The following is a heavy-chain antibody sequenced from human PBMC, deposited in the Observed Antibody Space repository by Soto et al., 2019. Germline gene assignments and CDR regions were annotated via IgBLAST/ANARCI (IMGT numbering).Heavy chain of an antibody. V-gene: IGHV3-23*01. J-gene: IGHJ5*02. D-gene: IGHD3-3*01. CDR2: ISGSGGST. CDR3: AKKIRSYDFWSGYSSWFDP. Sequence: EVQLLESGGGLVQPGGSLRLSCAASGFTFSSYAMSWVRQAPGKGLEWVSAISGSGGSTYYADSVKGRFTISRDNSKNTLYLQMNSLRAEDTAVYYCAKKIRSYDFWSGYSSWFDPWGQGTLVTVSS. CDR1: GFTFSSYA.